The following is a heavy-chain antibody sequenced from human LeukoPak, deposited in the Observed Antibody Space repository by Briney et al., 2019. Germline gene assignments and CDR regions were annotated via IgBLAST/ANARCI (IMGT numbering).Heavy chain of an antibody. V-gene: IGHV3-33*01. CDR2: IWYDGSNK. J-gene: IGHJ6*03. CDR3: ARDRAAAMEYYYMDV. Sequence: GGSLSLSCAASGFTFRSYGMHWVRQAPGEGLEWVAVIWYDGSNKNYADSVKGRFTISRDNSKNTLYLQMNSLRAEDTAVYYCARDRAAAMEYYYMDVWGKGTTVTVSS. CDR1: GFTFRSYG. D-gene: IGHD2-2*01.